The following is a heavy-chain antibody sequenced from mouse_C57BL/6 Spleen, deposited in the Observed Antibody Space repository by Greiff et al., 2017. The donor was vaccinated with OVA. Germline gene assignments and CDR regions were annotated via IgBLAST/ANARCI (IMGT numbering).Heavy chain of an antibody. CDR3: ASHGDYDGTSSFAY. V-gene: IGHV1-52*01. D-gene: IGHD2-4*01. J-gene: IGHJ3*01. CDR2: IDPSDSET. CDR1: GYTFTSYW. Sequence: VQLQQPGAELVRPGSSVKLSCKASGYTFTSYWMHWVKQRPIQGLEWIGNIDPSDSETHYNQKFKDKATLTVDKSSSTAYMQLSSLTSEDSAVYYCASHGDYDGTSSFAYWGQGTLVTVSA.